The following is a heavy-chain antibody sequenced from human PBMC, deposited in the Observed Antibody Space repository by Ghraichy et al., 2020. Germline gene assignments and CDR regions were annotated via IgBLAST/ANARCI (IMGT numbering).Heavy chain of an antibody. CDR1: GFTFSSYW. J-gene: IGHJ4*02. V-gene: IGHV3-7*03. Sequence: GGSLRLSCAASGFTFSSYWMSWVRQAPGKGLEWVANIKQDGSEKYYVDSVKGRFTISRDNAKNSLYLQMNSLRAEDTAVYYCARDLTDYYDSSGYYYRIGIDYWGQGTLVTVSS. D-gene: IGHD3-22*01. CDR2: IKQDGSEK. CDR3: ARDLTDYYDSSGYYYRIGIDY.